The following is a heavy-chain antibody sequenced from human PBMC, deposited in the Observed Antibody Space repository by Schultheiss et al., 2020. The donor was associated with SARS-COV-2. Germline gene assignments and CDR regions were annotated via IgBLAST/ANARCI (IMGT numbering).Heavy chain of an antibody. Sequence: SQTLSLTCAVYGGSFSGYYWSWIRQPPGKGLEWIGEINHSGSTNYNPSLKSRVTISVDTSKNQFSLKLSSVTAADTAVYYCARGRGDYVWGSYRRAIFDYWGQGTLVTVSS. CDR3: ARGRGDYVWGSYRRAIFDY. D-gene: IGHD3-16*02. J-gene: IGHJ4*02. CDR1: GGSFSGYY. V-gene: IGHV4-34*01. CDR2: INHSGST.